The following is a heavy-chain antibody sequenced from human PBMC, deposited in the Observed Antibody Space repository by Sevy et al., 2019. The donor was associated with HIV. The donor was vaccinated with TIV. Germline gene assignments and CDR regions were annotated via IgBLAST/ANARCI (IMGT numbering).Heavy chain of an antibody. D-gene: IGHD3-16*02. CDR1: GYTFTSYG. J-gene: IGHJ4*02. CDR2: ISAYNGNT. V-gene: IGHV1-18*01. CDR3: ARDTYVYVWGSYRLEFDY. Sequence: ASVKVSCKASGYTFTSYGISWVRQAPGQGLEWMGWISAYNGNTNYAQKLQGRVTMTTDTSTSTAYMELRSLRSDDTAVYYCARDTYVYVWGSYRLEFDYWGQGTLVTVSS.